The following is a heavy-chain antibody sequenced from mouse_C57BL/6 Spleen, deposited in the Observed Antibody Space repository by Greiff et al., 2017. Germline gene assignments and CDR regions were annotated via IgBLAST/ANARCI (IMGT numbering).Heavy chain of an antibody. V-gene: IGHV14-2*01. CDR3: ARSGYGSSSRYFDV. D-gene: IGHD1-1*01. Sequence: VQLQQSGAELVKPGASVKLSCTASGFNIKDYYMHWVKQRTEQGLEWIGRIDPEDGETKYAPKFPGKATITADTSSNTAYLQLSSLTSEDTAVYYCARSGYGSSSRYFDVWGTGTTVTVSS. J-gene: IGHJ1*03. CDR2: IDPEDGET. CDR1: GFNIKDYY.